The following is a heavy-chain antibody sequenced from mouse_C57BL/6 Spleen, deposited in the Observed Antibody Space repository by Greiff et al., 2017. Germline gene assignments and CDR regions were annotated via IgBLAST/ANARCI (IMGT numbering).Heavy chain of an antibody. J-gene: IGHJ1*03. Sequence: VQLQQPGAELVMPGASVKLSCKASGYTFTSYWMHWVKQRPGQGLEWIGEIDPSDSYTNYNQKFKGKSTLTVDKSSSTAYMQLSSLTSEDSAVYYCARSPFPRYFEVWGTGTTVTVSS. CDR3: ARSPFPRYFEV. CDR1: GYTFTSYW. V-gene: IGHV1-69*01. CDR2: IDPSDSYT.